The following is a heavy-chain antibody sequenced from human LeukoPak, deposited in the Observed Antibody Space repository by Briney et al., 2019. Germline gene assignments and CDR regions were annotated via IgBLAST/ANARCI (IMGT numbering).Heavy chain of an antibody. CDR1: GYSFTSNW. CDR2: IDPSDSYT. CDR3: ARQPEGTWFDP. J-gene: IGHJ5*02. V-gene: IGHV5-10-1*01. Sequence: PGGSLRLSCKGSGYSFTSNWISWVRQMPGKGLEWMGRIDPSDSYTNYSPSSQGHVTISADKSISTAYLQWSSLKASDTAMYYCARQPEGTWFDPWGQGTLVTVSS. D-gene: IGHD1-1*01.